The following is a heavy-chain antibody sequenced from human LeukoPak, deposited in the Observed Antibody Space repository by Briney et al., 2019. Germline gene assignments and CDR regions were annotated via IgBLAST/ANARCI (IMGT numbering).Heavy chain of an antibody. D-gene: IGHD3-9*01. V-gene: IGHV6-1*01. CDR1: GDSVSSNRVT. Sequence: SQTLSLTCAISGDSVSSNRVTWNWIRQSPSRGLEWLGRTYYRSTWYNDYAVSVRGRITVNPDTSKNQFSLHLNSVTPEDTAVYYCARDLTGGSLFDYWGQGTLVTVSS. J-gene: IGHJ4*02. CDR2: TYYRSTWYN. CDR3: ARDLTGGSLFDY.